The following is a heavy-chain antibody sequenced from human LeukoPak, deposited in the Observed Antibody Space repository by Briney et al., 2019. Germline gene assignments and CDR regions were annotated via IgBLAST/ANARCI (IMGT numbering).Heavy chain of an antibody. Sequence: GESLKITCKGSGYSFTSYWISWVRQMPGKGLEWMGRIDPSDSYTNYSPSVQGHITISADKSISTAYLQWSSLKASDTDMYYCAKQGQGSSLRVYWGQGTLVTVSS. CDR1: GYSFTSYW. CDR3: AKQGQGSSLRVY. CDR2: IDPSDSYT. D-gene: IGHD3-16*01. V-gene: IGHV5-10-1*01. J-gene: IGHJ4*02.